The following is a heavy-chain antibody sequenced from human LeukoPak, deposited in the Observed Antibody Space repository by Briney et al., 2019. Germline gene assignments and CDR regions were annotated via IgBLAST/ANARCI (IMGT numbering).Heavy chain of an antibody. J-gene: IGHJ3*02. CDR3: ASDGFKYRILDAFDI. D-gene: IGHD6-6*01. CDR1: GYTFTSYG. V-gene: IGHV1-18*01. Sequence: ASVKVSRKASGYTFTSYGISWVRQAPGQGLEWMGWISAYNGNTNYAQKLQGRVTMTTDTSTSTAYMELRSLRSDDTAVYYCASDGFKYRILDAFDIWGQGTMVTVSS. CDR2: ISAYNGNT.